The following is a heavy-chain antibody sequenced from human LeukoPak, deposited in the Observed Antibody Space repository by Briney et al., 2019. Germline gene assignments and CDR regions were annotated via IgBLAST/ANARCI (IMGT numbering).Heavy chain of an antibody. D-gene: IGHD3-22*01. CDR3: TRLDDSSGYYYLGFDY. Sequence: GGSLKLSCAASGFTFSGSAMHWVRQASGKGLEWVGRIRSKTNNYATAYAASVKGRFTISRDDSKNTAYLQMSSLKTEDTAVYYCTRLDDSSGYYYLGFDYWGQGTLVTVSS. CDR1: GFTFSGSA. CDR2: IRSKTNNYAT. J-gene: IGHJ4*02. V-gene: IGHV3-73*01.